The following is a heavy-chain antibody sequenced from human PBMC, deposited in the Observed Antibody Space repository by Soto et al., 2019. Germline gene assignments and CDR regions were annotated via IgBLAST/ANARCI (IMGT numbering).Heavy chain of an antibody. CDR1: GVTFSSYG. CDR2: ISYDGHNR. Sequence: PGGSLRLSCAASGVTFSSYGMHWVRQAPGKGLEWVAVISYDGHNRYYADSVKGRFTISRDNSKKTLYLQMSSLRAEDTAVYYCAKVQVTGNYFDYWGQGTLVTVS. CDR3: AKVQVTGNYFDY. J-gene: IGHJ4*02. V-gene: IGHV3-30*18. D-gene: IGHD6-19*01.